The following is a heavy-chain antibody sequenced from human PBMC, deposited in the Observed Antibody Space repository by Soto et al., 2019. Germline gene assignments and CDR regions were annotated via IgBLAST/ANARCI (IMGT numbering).Heavy chain of an antibody. D-gene: IGHD1-1*01. Sequence: SETLSLTCTVSGGSISSSSYYWGWIRQPPGKGLEWIGSIYYSGSTYYNPSLKSRVTISVDTSKNQFSLKLSSVTAADTAVYYCARLCVRPLKKIRYNWNQTDFDYWGQGTLVTVSS. CDR1: GGSISSSSYY. J-gene: IGHJ4*02. CDR3: ARLCVRPLKKIRYNWNQTDFDY. CDR2: IYYSGST. V-gene: IGHV4-39*01.